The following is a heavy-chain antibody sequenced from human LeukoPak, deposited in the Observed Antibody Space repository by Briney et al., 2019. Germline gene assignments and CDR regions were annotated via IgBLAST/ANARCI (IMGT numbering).Heavy chain of an antibody. Sequence: SETLSLTCAVYGGSFSGYYWSWIRQPPGKGLEWIGEINHSGSTNCNPSLKSRVTISVDTSKNQFSLKLSSVTAADTAVYYCARVDIVVVVAATNWFDPWGQGTLVTVSS. CDR1: GGSFSGYY. D-gene: IGHD2-15*01. J-gene: IGHJ5*02. CDR2: INHSGST. CDR3: ARVDIVVVVAATNWFDP. V-gene: IGHV4-34*01.